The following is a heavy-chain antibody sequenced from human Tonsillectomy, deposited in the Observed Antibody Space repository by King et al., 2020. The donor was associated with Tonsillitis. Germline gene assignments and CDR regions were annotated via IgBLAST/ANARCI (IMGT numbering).Heavy chain of an antibody. Sequence: QLVQSGAEVKKPGASVKVSCKASGYTFTSYDINRVRQATGQGLEWMGWMNPNSGNTGYAQKFQGRVTMTRNTSISTAYMELSSLRSEDTAVYYCARGREGYSGYDSVTPQFDYWGQGTLVTVSS. V-gene: IGHV1-8*01. CDR1: GYTFTSYD. CDR2: MNPNSGNT. CDR3: ARGREGYSGYDSVTPQFDY. J-gene: IGHJ4*02. D-gene: IGHD5-12*01.